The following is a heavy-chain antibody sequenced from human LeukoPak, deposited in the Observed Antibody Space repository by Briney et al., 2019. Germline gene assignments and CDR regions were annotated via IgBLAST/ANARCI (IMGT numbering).Heavy chain of an antibody. Sequence: TGGSLRPSCAASGFTFSSYGMHWVRQAPGKGLEWVAVISYDGSNKYYADSVKGRFTFSRDNSKNTLYLQMYSLRAEDTAVYYCARDYDSSGYLDYWGQGTLVTVSS. J-gene: IGHJ4*02. CDR3: ARDYDSSGYLDY. CDR2: ISYDGSNK. CDR1: GFTFSSYG. V-gene: IGHV3-30*19. D-gene: IGHD3-22*01.